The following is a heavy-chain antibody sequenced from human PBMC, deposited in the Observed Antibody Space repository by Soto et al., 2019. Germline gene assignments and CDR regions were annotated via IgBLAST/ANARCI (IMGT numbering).Heavy chain of an antibody. Sequence: QVQLQQWGAGLLKPSETLSLTCAVYGGSFSGYYWSWIRQPPGEGLEWIGEINHSGSTNYNPSLMSRVTISVDTSKNQFSLKMSSVTAAVTAVYFCARGIAVAGYYYYGMDVWGQGTTVTVSS. V-gene: IGHV4-34*01. D-gene: IGHD6-19*01. CDR2: INHSGST. J-gene: IGHJ6*02. CDR3: ARGIAVAGYYYYGMDV. CDR1: GGSFSGYY.